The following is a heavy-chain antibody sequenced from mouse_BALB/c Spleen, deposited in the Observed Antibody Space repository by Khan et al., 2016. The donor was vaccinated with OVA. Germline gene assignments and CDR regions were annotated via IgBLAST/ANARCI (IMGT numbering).Heavy chain of an antibody. CDR1: GFSLTTYG. CDR2: IWSDGIT. Sequence: QVQLKESGPGLVAPSQSLSITCTVSGFSLTTYGVHWVRQPPGKGLEWLVVIWSDGITTYNSALKSRLSISKDNSKSQVFLKMNSLQTDDTARYYWARGGFYAMDYWGQGTSVTVSS. J-gene: IGHJ4*01. V-gene: IGHV2-6*02. CDR3: ARGGFYAMDY.